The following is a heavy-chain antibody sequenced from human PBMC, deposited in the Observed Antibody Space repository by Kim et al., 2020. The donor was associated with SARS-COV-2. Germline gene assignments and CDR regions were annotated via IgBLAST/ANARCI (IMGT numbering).Heavy chain of an antibody. CDR1: GFTFSSYS. CDR3: ARDPLGGCGGDRYSDWFDT. D-gene: IGHD2-21*02. J-gene: IGHJ5*02. CDR2: ISSSSSTI. V-gene: IGHV3-48*02. Sequence: GGSLRLSCAASGFTFSSYSMNWVRQAPGKGLEWGSYISSSSSTIYYADSVKGRLTISRANAKNSLYLQMNSLRDEDTAVYYCARDPLGGCGGDRYSDWFDTWGEGTLGTVSS.